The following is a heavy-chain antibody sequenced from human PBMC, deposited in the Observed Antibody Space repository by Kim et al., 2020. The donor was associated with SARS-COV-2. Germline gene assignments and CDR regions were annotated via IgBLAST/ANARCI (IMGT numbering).Heavy chain of an antibody. J-gene: IGHJ4*02. CDR3: ARVFGWKDDFWSGYCVWCPPEVFISGYFDY. D-gene: IGHD3-3*01. V-gene: IGHV3-11*06. Sequence: GGSLRLSCAASGFTFSDYYMSWIRQAPGKGLEWVSYISSSSSYTNYADSVKGRFTISRDNAKNSLYLQMNSLRAEDTAVYYCARVFGWKDDFWSGYCVWCPPEVFISGYFDYWGQGTLVTVSS. CDR1: GFTFSDYY. CDR2: ISSSSSYT.